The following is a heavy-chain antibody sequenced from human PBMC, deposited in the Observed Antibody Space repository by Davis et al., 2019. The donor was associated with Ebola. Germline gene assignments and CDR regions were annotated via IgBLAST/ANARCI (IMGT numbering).Heavy chain of an antibody. D-gene: IGHD6-13*01. J-gene: IGHJ3*02. CDR1: GYSFTSYW. V-gene: IGHV5-51*01. CDR2: IYTGDSDT. CDR3: ARGLIAARKLDAFDI. Sequence: PGGSLRLSCKGSGYSFTSYWIGWVRQIPGKGLEWMGNIYTGDSDTRYSPSFQGQVTISADKSIRTAYLQWSSLKASDTAMYYCARGLIAARKLDAFDIWGQGTMVTVSS.